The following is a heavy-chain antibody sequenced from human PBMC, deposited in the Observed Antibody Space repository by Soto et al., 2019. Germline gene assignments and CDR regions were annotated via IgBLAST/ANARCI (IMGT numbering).Heavy chain of an antibody. CDR2: IYYSGST. Sequence: QVQLQESGPGLVKPSQTLSLTCTVSGGSISSGGYYWSWIRQHPGKGLEWIGYIYYSGSTYYNPSLKSRVTISVDTSKNQFSLKLSSVTAADTAVYYCARHRREDIVDYYYMDVWGKGTTVTVSS. CDR1: GGSISSGGYY. J-gene: IGHJ6*03. D-gene: IGHD2-15*01. V-gene: IGHV4-31*03. CDR3: ARHRREDIVDYYYMDV.